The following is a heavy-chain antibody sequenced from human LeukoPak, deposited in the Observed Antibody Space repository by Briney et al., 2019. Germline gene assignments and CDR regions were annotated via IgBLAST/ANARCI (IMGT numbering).Heavy chain of an antibody. CDR1: GGSISNYY. V-gene: IGHV4-59*01. J-gene: IGHJ6*02. CDR2: VYYSGGT. Sequence: LETLSLTCTVSGGSISNYYWSWIRQPPGKGLEWIGYVYYSGGTNYNPSLQSRVTISVDMSKSQFSLKLSSVTAADTAMYYCARDRSWPGYYYGMDVWGQGTTVTVSS. D-gene: IGHD2-15*01. CDR3: ARDRSWPGYYYGMDV.